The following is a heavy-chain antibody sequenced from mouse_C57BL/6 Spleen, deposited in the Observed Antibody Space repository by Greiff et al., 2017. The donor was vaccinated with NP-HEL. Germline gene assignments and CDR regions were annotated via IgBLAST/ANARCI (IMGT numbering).Heavy chain of an antibody. CDR3: ARPYGDYYAMDY. CDR1: GYTFTSYW. Sequence: QVQLQQPGAELVMPGASVKLSCKASGYTFTSYWMHWVKQRPGQGLEWIGEIDPSDSYTNYNQKFKGKSTLTVDKSSSTAYMQLSSLTSEDSAVYYCARPYGDYYAMDYWGQGTSVTVSS. V-gene: IGHV1-69*01. D-gene: IGHD1-1*01. CDR2: IDPSDSYT. J-gene: IGHJ4*01.